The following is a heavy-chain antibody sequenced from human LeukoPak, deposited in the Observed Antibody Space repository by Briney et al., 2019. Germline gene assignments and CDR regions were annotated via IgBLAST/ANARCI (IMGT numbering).Heavy chain of an antibody. V-gene: IGHV1-69*13. CDR1: GGTFSSYA. CDR3: ARGADIVVVPAAILKDGYYYYGVDV. J-gene: IGHJ6*02. D-gene: IGHD2-2*01. Sequence: SVKVSCKASGGTFSSYAISWVRQAPGQGLEWMGGIIPIFGTANYAQKFQGRVTITADESTSTACMELSSLRSEDTAVYYCARGADIVVVPAAILKDGYYYYGVDVWGQGTTVTVSS. CDR2: IIPIFGTA.